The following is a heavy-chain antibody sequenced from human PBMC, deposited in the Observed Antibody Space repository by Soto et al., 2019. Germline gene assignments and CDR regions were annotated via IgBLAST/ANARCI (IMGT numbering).Heavy chain of an antibody. CDR3: ARDRSSSSSHYYYYGMDV. D-gene: IGHD6-6*01. CDR1: GYTFTSYG. J-gene: IGHJ6*02. Sequence: ASVKVSCKASGYTFTSYGISWVRQAPGQGLEWMGWISAYNGNTNYAQKLKGRVTMTTDTSTSTAYMELRSLRSDDTAVYYCARDRSSSSSHYYYYGMDVWGQGTTVTVSS. V-gene: IGHV1-18*01. CDR2: ISAYNGNT.